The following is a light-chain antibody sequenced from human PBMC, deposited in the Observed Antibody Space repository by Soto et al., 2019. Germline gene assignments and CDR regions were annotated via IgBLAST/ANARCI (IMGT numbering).Light chain of an antibody. CDR2: GAS. Sequence: ETVMTQSPATLSLSPGERATLSCRARQRGSSKLVWYQQKPGQAPRFLIYGASTRATGIPARFRGSGSGTEFTLTIDSLQSEDFAVYYCQQYNDWPPAFGGGTKVEIK. J-gene: IGKJ4*01. V-gene: IGKV3-15*01. CDR3: QQYNDWPPA. CDR1: QRGSSK.